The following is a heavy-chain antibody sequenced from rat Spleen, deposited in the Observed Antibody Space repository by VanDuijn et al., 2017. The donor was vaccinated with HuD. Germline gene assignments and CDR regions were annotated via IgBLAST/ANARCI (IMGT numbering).Heavy chain of an antibody. V-gene: IGHV5-58*01. CDR3: AGEGFGVTFAY. Sequence: EVQLVETGGGLVQPGRSLKLSCVASGFTFSSYWMYWIRQAPGKGLEWLSSINTDGSRTYYLYSVRGRFTISRHNAENTVYLQMNSLRSDDTATYYCAGEGFGVTFAYWGQGTLVTVSS. D-gene: IGHD4-3*01. CDR2: INTDGSRT. J-gene: IGHJ3*01. CDR1: GFTFSSYW.